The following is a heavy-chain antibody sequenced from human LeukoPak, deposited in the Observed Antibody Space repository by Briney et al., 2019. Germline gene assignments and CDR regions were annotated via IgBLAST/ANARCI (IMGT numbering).Heavy chain of an antibody. Sequence: GESLKISCRGSGYSFTSYWIGWVRQMPGKGLEWMGIIYPGDSDTRYSPSFQGQVTISADKSISTAYLQWSSLKASDTAMYYCARHFPTYYYDSSGHPRGAFDIWGQGTMVTVSS. J-gene: IGHJ3*02. CDR2: IYPGDSDT. D-gene: IGHD3-22*01. CDR3: ARHFPTYYYDSSGHPRGAFDI. V-gene: IGHV5-51*01. CDR1: GYSFTSYW.